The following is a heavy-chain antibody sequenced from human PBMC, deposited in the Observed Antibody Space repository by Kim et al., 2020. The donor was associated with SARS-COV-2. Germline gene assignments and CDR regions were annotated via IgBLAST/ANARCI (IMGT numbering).Heavy chain of an antibody. Sequence: GGSLRLSCAASGFTVSSNYMSWVRQAPGKGLEWVSVIYSGGSTYYADSVKGGCTISRDNSKNTLYLQMNSMRAADKAAHYCSGDALSPYYYGSRCDKDY. CDR1: GFTVSSNY. J-gene: IGHJ4*01. V-gene: IGHV3-53*01. D-gene: IGHD3-10*01. CDR3: SGDALSPYYYGSRCDKDY. CDR2: IYSGGST.